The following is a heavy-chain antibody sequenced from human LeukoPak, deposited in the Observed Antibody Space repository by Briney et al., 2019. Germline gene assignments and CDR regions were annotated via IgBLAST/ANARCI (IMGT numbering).Heavy chain of an antibody. D-gene: IGHD2-8*02. CDR3: AKDGSWSCTD. CDR2: IAHHGSNT. CDR1: GFTFSRYA. Sequence: GGSLRLPCAASGFTFSRYAMHWVRQGPGKGLEWVAHIAHHGSNTYYADSVKGRFTISRDNSKRTLYLQMNSLRGDDTAVYYCAKDGSWSCTDWGQGTLVTDSS. J-gene: IGHJ4*02. V-gene: IGHV3-30*02.